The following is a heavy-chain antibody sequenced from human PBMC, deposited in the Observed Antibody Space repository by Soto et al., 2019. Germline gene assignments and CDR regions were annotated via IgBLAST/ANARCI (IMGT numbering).Heavy chain of an antibody. CDR1: GYSFTSYN. D-gene: IGHD4-17*01. Sequence: ASVKVSFKASGYSFTSYNINWVWQATGQGIEWIGWMNHNNGNTGYAQKFQGRVTMSRNTSISTAYMELSSLRSEDTAVYYWARRYGDCFDYWGQGTLVTVSS. J-gene: IGHJ4*01. CDR2: MNHNNGNT. CDR3: ARRYGDCFDY. V-gene: IGHV1-8*01.